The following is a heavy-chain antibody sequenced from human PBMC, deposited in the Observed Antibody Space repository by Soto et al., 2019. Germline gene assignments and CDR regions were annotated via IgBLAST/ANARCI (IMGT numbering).Heavy chain of an antibody. J-gene: IGHJ4*02. CDR3: ARLSGKYDLALDY. Sequence: PSETLSLTCTVSGGSISSGGYYWSWIRQHPGKGLEWIGYIYYSGSTYYNPSLKSRVTISVDTSKNQFSLKLSSVTAADTAVYYCARLSGKYDLALDYWGQGTLVTVSS. CDR2: IYYSGST. CDR1: GGSISSGGYY. D-gene: IGHD3-10*01. V-gene: IGHV4-31*03.